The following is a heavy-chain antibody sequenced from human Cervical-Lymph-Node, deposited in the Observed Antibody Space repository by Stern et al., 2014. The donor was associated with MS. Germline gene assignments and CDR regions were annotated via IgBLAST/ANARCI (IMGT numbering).Heavy chain of an antibody. Sequence: VQLVESGPGLVKPSETLSLTCSVSGGSISSYYWNWIRQPPGKGLEWIANVHYSGTTNYNPSLKRRVTILLDTPMNKISLKLTSVTAADTAVYYCAGSGTYYPDYWGQGILVTVSS. CDR2: VHYSGTT. CDR1: GGSISSYY. V-gene: IGHV4-59*08. D-gene: IGHD3-3*01. CDR3: AGSGTYYPDY. J-gene: IGHJ4*02.